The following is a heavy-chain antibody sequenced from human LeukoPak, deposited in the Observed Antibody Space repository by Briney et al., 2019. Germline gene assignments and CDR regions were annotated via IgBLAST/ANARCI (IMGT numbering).Heavy chain of an antibody. CDR3: ARAPVVVVAATHSGYNWFDP. J-gene: IGHJ5*02. CDR2: IXHXXXT. D-gene: IGHD2-15*01. Sequence: SETLSLTCAVYGGSFSGYYXSWIRQPPXXXXXXXXXIXHXXXTNYNPSLKSRVTISVDTSKNQFSLKLSSVTAADTAVYYCARAPVVVVAATHSGYNWFDPWGQGTLVTVSS. V-gene: IGHV4-34*01. CDR1: GGSFSGYY.